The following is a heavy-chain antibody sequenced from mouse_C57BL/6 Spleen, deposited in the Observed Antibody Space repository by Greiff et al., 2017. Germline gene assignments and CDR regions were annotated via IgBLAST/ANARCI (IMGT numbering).Heavy chain of an antibody. D-gene: IGHD2-4*01. CDR3: AREEYYDLAWFAY. J-gene: IGHJ3*01. Sequence: EVKVVESGGDLVKPGGSLKLSCAASGFTFSSYGMSWVRQTPDKRLEWVATISSGGSYTYYPDSVKGRFTISRDNAKNTLYLQMSSLKSEDTAMYYCAREEYYDLAWFAYWGQGTLVTVSA. CDR1: GFTFSSYG. CDR2: ISSGGSYT. V-gene: IGHV5-6*01.